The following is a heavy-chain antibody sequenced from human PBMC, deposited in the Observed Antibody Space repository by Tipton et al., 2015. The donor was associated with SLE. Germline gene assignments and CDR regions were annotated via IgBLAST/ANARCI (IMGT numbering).Heavy chain of an antibody. J-gene: IGHJ4*02. CDR2: INHSGST. CDR1: GGSIISYY. CDR3: GGGPLFDY. Sequence: LRLSCTVSGGSIISYYWSWIRQPPGKGLEWIGEINHSGSTNYNPSLKSRVTISVDTSKNQFSLKLSSVTAADTAVYYCGGGPLFDYWGQGTLVTVSS. V-gene: IGHV4-34*01.